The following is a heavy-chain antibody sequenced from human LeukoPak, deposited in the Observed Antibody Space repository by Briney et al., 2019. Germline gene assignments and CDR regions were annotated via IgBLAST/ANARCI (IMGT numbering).Heavy chain of an antibody. CDR3: ASAAHGSTWFDP. Sequence: GESLKISCQGSGYSFTTYWIGWGRRKPGKGLEWMGFIYAGVSDTRYSPSFQCQVTISAYKSISTAYLQWSSLKASDTAMYYCASAAHGSTWFDPWGQGTLVTVSS. CDR2: IYAGVSDT. D-gene: IGHD6-13*01. V-gene: IGHV5-51*01. J-gene: IGHJ5*02. CDR1: GYSFTTYW.